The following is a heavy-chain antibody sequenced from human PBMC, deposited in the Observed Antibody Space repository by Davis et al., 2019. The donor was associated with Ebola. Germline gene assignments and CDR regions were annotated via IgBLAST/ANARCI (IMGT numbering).Heavy chain of an antibody. CDR2: TRNKANSYTT. J-gene: IGHJ4*02. CDR3: ARARFGGDYYFDY. CDR1: GFTFSSYW. V-gene: IGHV3-72*01. Sequence: GESLKISCAASGFTFSSYWMSWVRQAPGKGLEWVGRTRNKANSYTTEYAASVKGRFTISRDDSKNSLYLQMNSLKTEDTAVYYCARARFGGDYYFDYWGQGTLVTVSS. D-gene: IGHD3-16*01.